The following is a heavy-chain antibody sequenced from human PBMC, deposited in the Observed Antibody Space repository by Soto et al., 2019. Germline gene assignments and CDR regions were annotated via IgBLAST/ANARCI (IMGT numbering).Heavy chain of an antibody. CDR1: GYSFRSYW. CDR2: FYPADSET. J-gene: IGHJ6*02. CDR3: ARQLYYYDSRRVSSGVDV. V-gene: IGHV5-51*01. D-gene: IGHD3-22*01. Sequence: GESLKISFKGSGYSFRSYWIGWVRQMPGKGLEWMGFFYPADSETEYSPSFQGQVTLSANKSINTAYLQWSSLKASDTAMYYCARQLYYYDSRRVSSGVDVWGQGTTVTVSS.